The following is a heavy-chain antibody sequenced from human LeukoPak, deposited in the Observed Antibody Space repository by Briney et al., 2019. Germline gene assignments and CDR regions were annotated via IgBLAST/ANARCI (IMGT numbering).Heavy chain of an antibody. CDR2: IYYSGST. V-gene: IGHV4-39*07. Sequence: SETLSLTCTVSGGSISSSSYSWGWIRQPPGKGLEWIGSIYYSGSTYYNPSLKSRVTISVDTSKNQFSLKLSSVTAADTAVYYCARVRGSGGSFYYYYYGMDVWGQGTTVTVSS. J-gene: IGHJ6*02. D-gene: IGHD2-15*01. CDR1: GGSISSSSYS. CDR3: ARVRGSGGSFYYYYYGMDV.